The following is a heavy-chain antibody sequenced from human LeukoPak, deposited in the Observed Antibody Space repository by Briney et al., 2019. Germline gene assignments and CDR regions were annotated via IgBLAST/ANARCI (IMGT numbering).Heavy chain of an antibody. D-gene: IGHD5-18*01. J-gene: IGHJ4*02. CDR3: ARDRYSYGSRDFDY. CDR2: IWYDGSNK. CDR1: GFTFSSYG. V-gene: IGHV3-33*01. Sequence: GGSLRLSCAASGFTFSSYGMHWVRQAPGKGLEWVAVIWYDGSNKYYADSVKGRFTISRDNSKNTLYLQMNSLRAEDTAVHYCARDRYSYGSRDFDYWGQGTLVTVSS.